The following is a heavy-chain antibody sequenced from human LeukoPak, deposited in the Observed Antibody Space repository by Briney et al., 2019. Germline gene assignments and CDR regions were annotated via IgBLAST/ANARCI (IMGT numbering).Heavy chain of an antibody. J-gene: IGHJ4*02. V-gene: IGHV4-38-2*02. CDR1: GSSISSEFY. D-gene: IGHD2-2*01. CDR3: TREKASAVHY. Sequence: PSETLSLTCAVSGSSISSEFYWGWVRQPPGKGLEWIGTIYHSGVSYLNPSLKSRLTISVDTSKNQFSLKLYSVTAADTAVYYCTREKASAVHYWGQGILVTVSS. CDR2: IYHSGVS.